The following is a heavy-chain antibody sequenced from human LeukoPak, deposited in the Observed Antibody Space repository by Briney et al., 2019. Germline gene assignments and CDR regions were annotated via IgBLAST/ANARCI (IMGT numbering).Heavy chain of an antibody. D-gene: IGHD2-8*02. CDR3: AKGLVGTEYFQH. V-gene: IGHV3-23*01. J-gene: IGHJ1*01. CDR1: GFTFSSYA. Sequence: GGSLRLSCAASGFTFSSYAMSWVRQAPGKGLEWVSTISGSGGGTYYADSVKGRFTISRDNSKSTLSLQMNSLRAEDTAVYHCAKGLVGTEYFQHWGQGTLVTVSS. CDR2: ISGSGGGT.